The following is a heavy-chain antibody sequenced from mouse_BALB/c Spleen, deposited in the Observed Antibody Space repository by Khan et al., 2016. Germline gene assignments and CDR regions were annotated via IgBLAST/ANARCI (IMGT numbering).Heavy chain of an antibody. CDR3: ARRGPIYYYGSSYGY. CDR2: NDPANGNS. Sequence: EVQLQESGAELVKPGASVKLSCTASGFNIKDTYMHWVKQRPEQGLEWIGRNDPANGNSKYDPKFQGKATIIVDKSSNTAYLQLSSLTSEDTAVYSCARRGPIYYYGSSYGYWGQGTTLTVSS. D-gene: IGHD1-1*01. CDR1: GFNIKDTY. J-gene: IGHJ2*01. V-gene: IGHV14-3*02.